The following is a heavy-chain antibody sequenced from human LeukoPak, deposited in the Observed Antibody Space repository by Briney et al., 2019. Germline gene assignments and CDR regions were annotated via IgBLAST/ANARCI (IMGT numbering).Heavy chain of an antibody. CDR1: GDSISSSSYY. V-gene: IGHV4-39*01. D-gene: IGHD1-26*01. CDR3: ARHRYSGSYYWFDP. CDR2: IYYSGNT. Sequence: SETLSLTCTVSGDSISSSSYYWGWIRQPPGKGLEWIANIYYSGNTYYNPSLESRVTISVDTSKNQFSLNVSSVTAADTAAYYCARHRYSGSYYWFDPWGQGTLVTVSS. J-gene: IGHJ5*02.